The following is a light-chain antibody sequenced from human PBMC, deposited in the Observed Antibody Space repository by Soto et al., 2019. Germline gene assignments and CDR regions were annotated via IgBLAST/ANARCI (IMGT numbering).Light chain of an antibody. CDR2: DVS. CDR3: SSYTSSTWV. Sequence: QSALTQPASVSGSPGQSITISCTGTSSDAGGYNYVSWYQQHPGKAPKLMIYDVSNRPSGVSNRFSGSKSGNTASLTISGLQAEDEADYYCSSYTSSTWVFGTGTKVTVL. J-gene: IGLJ1*01. CDR1: SSDAGGYNY. V-gene: IGLV2-14*01.